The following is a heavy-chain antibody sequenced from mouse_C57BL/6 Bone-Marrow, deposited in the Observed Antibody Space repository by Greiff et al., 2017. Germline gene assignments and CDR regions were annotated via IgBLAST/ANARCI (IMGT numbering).Heavy chain of an antibody. CDR3: ARRGPYFDY. Sequence: QVQLQQPVAELVRPGTSVKLSCKASGYTFTSYCLHWVKQRPGQGLEWIGVIDPSDSYTNYNQKFKGTATLTVDTSSSTAYMQLSRLTSEDAAVYYCARRGPYFDYWGQGTTRTVSS. V-gene: IGHV1-59*01. CDR1: GYTFTSYC. CDR2: IDPSDSYT. J-gene: IGHJ2*01.